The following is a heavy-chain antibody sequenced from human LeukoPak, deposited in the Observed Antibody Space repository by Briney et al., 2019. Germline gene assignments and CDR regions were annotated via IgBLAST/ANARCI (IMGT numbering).Heavy chain of an antibody. Sequence: GGSLRLSCAASGFTFSSYAMSWVRQAPGKGLEWVSGISGSGGNTYYADSVKGRFTISRDDSKNMLSLQMNSLRAEDTAVYYCAKAILAAAGPYGMGVWGQGTTVTVSS. D-gene: IGHD6-13*01. CDR2: ISGSGGNT. J-gene: IGHJ6*02. V-gene: IGHV3-23*01. CDR3: AKAILAAAGPYGMGV. CDR1: GFTFSSYA.